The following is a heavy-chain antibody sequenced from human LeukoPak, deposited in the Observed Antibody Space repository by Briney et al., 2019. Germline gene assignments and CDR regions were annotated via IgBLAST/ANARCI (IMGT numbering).Heavy chain of an antibody. V-gene: IGHV3-11*01. CDR2: ISSSGSTI. Sequence: GGSLRLSCAVSGFTFSDYYMSWIRQAPGKGLEWISYISSSGSTIYYADSVKGRFTISRDNAKNSLSLQMNSLRAEDTAVYYCVGDSNGYYYGYDYWGQGTLVTVSS. D-gene: IGHD3-22*01. J-gene: IGHJ4*02. CDR1: GFTFSDYY. CDR3: VGDSNGYYYGYDY.